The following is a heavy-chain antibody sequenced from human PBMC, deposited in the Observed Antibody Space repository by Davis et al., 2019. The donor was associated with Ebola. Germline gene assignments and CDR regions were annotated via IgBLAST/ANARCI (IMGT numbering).Heavy chain of an antibody. CDR1: GFTFSSYW. J-gene: IGHJ4*02. V-gene: IGHV3-74*01. CDR2: INSDGSST. D-gene: IGHD2-15*01. CDR3: ARLGYCSGGSCYGLDY. Sequence: HTGGSLRLSCAASGFTFSSYWMHWVRQAPGKGLVWVSRINSDGSSTSYADSVKGRFTISRDNAKNSLYLQMNSLRAEDTAVYYCARLGYCSGGSCYGLDYWGQGTLVTVSS.